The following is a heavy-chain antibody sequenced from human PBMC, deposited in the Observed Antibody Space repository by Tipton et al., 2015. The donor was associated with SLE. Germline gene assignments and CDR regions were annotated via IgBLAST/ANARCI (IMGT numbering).Heavy chain of an antibody. CDR1: GFTFSSYS. Sequence: SLRLSCAASGFTFSSYSMNWVRQAPGKGLEWVANIKQDGSEKYYVDSVKGRFTISRDNAKNSLYLQMNSLRAEDTAVYYCAKWGRHDSSGLPDYWGQGTLVTVSS. CDR2: IKQDGSEK. D-gene: IGHD3-22*01. CDR3: AKWGRHDSSGLPDY. V-gene: IGHV3-7*01. J-gene: IGHJ4*02.